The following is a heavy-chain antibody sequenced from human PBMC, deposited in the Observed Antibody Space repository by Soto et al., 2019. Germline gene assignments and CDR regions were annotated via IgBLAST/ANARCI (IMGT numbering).Heavy chain of an antibody. J-gene: IGHJ6*02. Sequence: GASLNISFNGSGSSLTNYSIAWVLQMPLKVLEWRGIIYPGDSDTIYSPSFQGQVTISADKSISTAYLHWSSLKASDTAIYYCARALAAAGTNYYYRMDVWGQATTLTASS. V-gene: IGHV5-51*01. CDR2: IYPGDSDT. D-gene: IGHD6-13*01. CDR3: ARALAAAGTNYYYRMDV. CDR1: GSSLTNYS.